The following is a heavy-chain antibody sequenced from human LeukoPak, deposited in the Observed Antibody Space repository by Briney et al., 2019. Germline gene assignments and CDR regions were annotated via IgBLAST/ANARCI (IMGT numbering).Heavy chain of an antibody. V-gene: IGHV1-3*01. CDR1: GYTFTSYA. J-gene: IGHJ4*02. CDR2: INAGNGNT. CDR3: ARGAYGDSQPGDY. Sequence: ASVKVSCKASGYTFTSYAMHWVRQAPGQRLEWMGWINAGNGNTKYSQKFQGRVTITRDTSASTAYMELSSLRSEDTAVYYCARGAYGDSQPGDYWGQGTLVTVSS. D-gene: IGHD4-17*01.